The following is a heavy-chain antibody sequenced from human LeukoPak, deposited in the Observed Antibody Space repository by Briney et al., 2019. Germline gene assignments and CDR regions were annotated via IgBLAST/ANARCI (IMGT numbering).Heavy chain of an antibody. CDR1: GVTFSSYG. Sequence: RGSLRLSCAPSGVTFSSYGMRSGSDTPGKRLERVALISSAGNVKLYGDSAKGRSTISRDDSKSKLYLQMNSLRAEDTAVYYCTTKVIRGNSGDDYDDWGQGTLVTVSS. J-gene: IGHJ4*02. CDR2: ISSAGNVK. V-gene: IGHV3-30*02. CDR3: TTKVIRGNSGDDYDD. D-gene: IGHD5-12*01.